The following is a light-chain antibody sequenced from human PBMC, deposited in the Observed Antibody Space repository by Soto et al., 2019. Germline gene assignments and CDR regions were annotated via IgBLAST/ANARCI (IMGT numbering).Light chain of an antibody. Sequence: QSVLTQPASVSGSPGQSIAISCTGTSSDVGGYSYVSWYQQQPGKAPKLVISDVSNRPSGVSDRFSGSKSGNTASLTISGPQTEDEADYYCASYTTSSTYVLGTGTKLTVL. CDR3: ASYTTSSTYV. V-gene: IGLV2-14*01. J-gene: IGLJ1*01. CDR2: DVS. CDR1: SSDVGGYSY.